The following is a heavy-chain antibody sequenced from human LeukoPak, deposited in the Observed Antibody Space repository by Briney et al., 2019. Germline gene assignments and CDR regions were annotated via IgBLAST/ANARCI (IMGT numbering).Heavy chain of an antibody. CDR3: ARAAEGPSWFGESWNWFDP. CDR1: GYTFTGYY. Sequence: ASVKVSSKASGYTFTGYYMHWVRQAPGQGLEWMGWINPNRGSTKYAKKFQGRVTMTRDTSSSTAYMELSRLRSDDTAVYYCARAAEGPSWFGESWNWFDPWGQGTLVTVSS. J-gene: IGHJ5*02. CDR2: INPNRGST. V-gene: IGHV1-2*02. D-gene: IGHD3-10*01.